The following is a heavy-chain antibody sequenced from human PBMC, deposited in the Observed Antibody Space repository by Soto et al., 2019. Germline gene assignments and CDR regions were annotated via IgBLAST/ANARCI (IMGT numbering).Heavy chain of an antibody. V-gene: IGHV3-33*01. Sequence: QVQLAESGGGVVQPGRSLRLSCAATGFTFSNYGMHWVRQAPGKGLEWVAVILKDGSDQKYADSMKGRFTISRDNSENTLYLHMNSLRAEDTAVYYCARDDDYADNAFDYWGQGTQVNVSS. CDR3: ARDDDYADNAFDY. D-gene: IGHD4-17*01. CDR2: ILKDGSDQ. J-gene: IGHJ4*02. CDR1: GFTFSNYG.